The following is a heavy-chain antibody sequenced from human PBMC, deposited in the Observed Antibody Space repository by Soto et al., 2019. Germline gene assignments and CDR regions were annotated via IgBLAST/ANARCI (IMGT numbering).Heavy chain of an antibody. CDR2: IYYSGST. J-gene: IGHJ6*03. CDR3: ARHRKEWLAYYYYYYMDV. Sequence: PSETLSLTCTVFGGSISSSSYYWGWIRQPPGKGLEWIGSIYYSGSTYYNPSLKSRVTISVDTSKNQFSLKLSSVTAADTAVYYCARHRKEWLAYYYYYYMDVWGKGTTVTVSS. CDR1: GGSISSSSYY. D-gene: IGHD3-3*01. V-gene: IGHV4-39*01.